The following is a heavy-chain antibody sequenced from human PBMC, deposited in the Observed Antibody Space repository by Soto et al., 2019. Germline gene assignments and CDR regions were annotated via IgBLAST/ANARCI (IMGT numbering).Heavy chain of an antibody. CDR3: AREYYYDSSGLHAFDI. CDR1: GFTFTSSA. V-gene: IGHV1-58*01. D-gene: IGHD3-22*01. CDR2: IVVGSGNT. J-gene: IGHJ3*02. Sequence: SVKVSCKASGFTFTSSAVQWVRQARGQRLEWIGWIVVGSGNTNYAQKFQERVTITRDMSTSTAYMELSSLRSEDTAVYYCAREYYYDSSGLHAFDIWGQGTMVTVS.